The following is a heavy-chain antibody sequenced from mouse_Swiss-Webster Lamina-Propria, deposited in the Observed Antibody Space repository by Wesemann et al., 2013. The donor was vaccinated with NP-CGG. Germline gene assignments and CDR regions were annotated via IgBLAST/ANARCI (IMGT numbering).Heavy chain of an antibody. CDR1: GYTFTDYA. J-gene: IGHJ4*01. D-gene: IGHD1-2*01. CDR2: ISTYYGDA. Sequence: QVQLQQSGAELVRPGVSVKISCKGSGYTFTDYAMHWVKHNHAKSLEWIGVISTYYGDASYNQKFKGKATMTVDKSSSTAYMELARLTSEDSAIYYCTRFTTAHYYAMDYWGQGTSVTVSS. V-gene: IGHV1S137*01. CDR3: TRFTTAHYYAMDY.